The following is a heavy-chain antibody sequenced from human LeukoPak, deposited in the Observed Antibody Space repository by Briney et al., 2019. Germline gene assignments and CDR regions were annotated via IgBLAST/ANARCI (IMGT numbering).Heavy chain of an antibody. J-gene: IGHJ4*02. Sequence: SVKVSCKASGGTFSSYAISWVRQAPGQGLEWMGGIIPIFGTASYAQKFQGRATVTRDTSTSTVHMELSGLRSEDTAVYYCARDQEGFDYWGQGTLVTVSS. CDR2: IIPIFGTA. CDR1: GGTFSSYA. V-gene: IGHV1-69*05. CDR3: ARDQEGFDY.